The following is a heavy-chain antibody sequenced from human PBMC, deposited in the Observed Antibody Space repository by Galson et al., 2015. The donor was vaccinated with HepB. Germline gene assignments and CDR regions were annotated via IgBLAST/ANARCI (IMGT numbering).Heavy chain of an antibody. Sequence: PALVKPTQTLTLTCTFSGFSLRTSGVGVGWIRQPPGKALEWLALIYWDDDKRYSPSLKSRLTITKDTSKNQVVLTMTNMDPADTATYYCAHGLAVAGTIGHFDYWGQGTLVTVSS. J-gene: IGHJ4*02. CDR1: GFSLRTSGVG. D-gene: IGHD6-19*01. CDR3: AHGLAVAGTIGHFDY. V-gene: IGHV2-5*02. CDR2: IYWDDDK.